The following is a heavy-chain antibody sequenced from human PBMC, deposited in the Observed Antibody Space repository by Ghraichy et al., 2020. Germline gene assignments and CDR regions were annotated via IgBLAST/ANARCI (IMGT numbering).Heavy chain of an antibody. CDR2: IYYSGST. Sequence: SQTLSLTCTVSGGSISSYYWSWIRQPPGKGLEWIGYIYYSGSTYYNPSLKSRVTISVDTSKNQFSLKLSSVTAADTAVYYCARGPLKNYYDSSGPYFGYWGQGTLVTVSS. CDR3: ARGPLKNYYDSSGPYFGY. J-gene: IGHJ4*02. V-gene: IGHV4-59*12. D-gene: IGHD3-22*01. CDR1: GGSISSYY.